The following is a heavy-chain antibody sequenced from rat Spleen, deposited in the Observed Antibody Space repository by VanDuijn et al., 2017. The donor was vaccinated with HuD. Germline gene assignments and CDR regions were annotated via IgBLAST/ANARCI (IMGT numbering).Heavy chain of an antibody. Sequence: QVQVMESGPGLVQPSETLSLTCTVSGFSLISSNVHWVRQPPGKGLEWMGVMWNSESTEYNSALKSRLSISRDISKNKVFLKMNSLQSEDTTTYYCARAPGTGYVMDAWGQGDSVTVSS. J-gene: IGHJ4*01. CDR2: MWNSEST. CDR3: ARAPGTGYVMDA. V-gene: IGHV2-45*01. D-gene: IGHD5-1*01. CDR1: GFSLISSN.